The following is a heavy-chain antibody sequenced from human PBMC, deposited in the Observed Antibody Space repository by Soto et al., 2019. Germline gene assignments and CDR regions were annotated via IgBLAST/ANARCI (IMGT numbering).Heavy chain of an antibody. J-gene: IGHJ6*02. V-gene: IGHV3-21*01. D-gene: IGHD3-10*01. Sequence: EVQLVESGGGLVKPGGSLRLSCAASGFTFSSYSMNWVRQAPGKGLEWVSSISSSSSYIYYADSVKGRFTISRDNAKNSLYLQMNSLGDEDTAVYYCAREGVQHGSGPYYYYGMDVWGQGTTVTVSS. CDR3: AREGVQHGSGPYYYYGMDV. CDR1: GFTFSSYS. CDR2: ISSSSSYI.